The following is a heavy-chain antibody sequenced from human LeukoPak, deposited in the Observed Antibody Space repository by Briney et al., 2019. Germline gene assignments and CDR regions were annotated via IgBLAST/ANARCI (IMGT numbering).Heavy chain of an antibody. CDR1: GYTFTSYY. CDR3: ARDPALPVDTAMVLDY. V-gene: IGHV1-46*01. D-gene: IGHD5-18*01. CDR2: INPSGGST. J-gene: IGHJ4*02. Sequence: ASVKVSCKASGYTFTSYYMHWVRQAPGQGLEWMGIINPSGGSTSYAQKFQGRVTMTRDTSTSTVYMELSGLRSEDTAVYYCARDPALPVDTAMVLDYWGQGTLVTVSS.